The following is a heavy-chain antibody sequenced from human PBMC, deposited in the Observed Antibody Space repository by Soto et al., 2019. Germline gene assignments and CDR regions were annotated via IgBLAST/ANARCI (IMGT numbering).Heavy chain of an antibody. CDR2: IYPRDSDT. J-gene: IGHJ4*02. CDR1: GYSFTFYW. V-gene: IGHV5-51*01. CDR3: ARQDGSGTYYFDS. D-gene: IGHD3-10*01. Sequence: RGESLKISCKASGYSFTFYWIAWVRQLPGKGLEWMGIIYPRDSDTRYSPSFQGQVSISADKSISTAYLQWSSLKASDTAMYYCARQDGSGTYYFDSWGQGTLVTVSS.